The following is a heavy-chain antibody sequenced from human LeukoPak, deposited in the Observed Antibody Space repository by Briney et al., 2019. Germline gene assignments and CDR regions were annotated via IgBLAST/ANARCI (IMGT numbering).Heavy chain of an antibody. CDR3: ARRSAIAARIFDY. V-gene: IGHV4-39*01. CDR1: GGSISSSSYY. J-gene: IGHJ4*02. CDR2: IYYSGST. Sequence: SETLSLTCTVSGGSISSSSYYWGWIRQPPGKWLEWIGSIYYSGSTYYNPSRASRVTISVDTSKNQFSLKLSSVTAADTAVYYCARRSAIAARIFDYWGQGTLVTVSS. D-gene: IGHD6-13*01.